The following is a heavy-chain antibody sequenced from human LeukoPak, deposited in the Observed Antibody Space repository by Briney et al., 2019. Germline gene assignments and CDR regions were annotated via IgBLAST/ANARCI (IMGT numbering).Heavy chain of an antibody. CDR3: ARGDRDKRSSYYYYYMDV. Sequence: GASVKVSCKASGYTFTNFGITWVRQAPGQGLEWMGWINAYNGNTNYAQKLQGRVTMTTDISTSTAYMELRSLRSDDTAVYYRARGDRDKRSSYYYYYMDVWGKGTTVTVSS. J-gene: IGHJ6*03. CDR2: INAYNGNT. CDR1: GYTFTNFG. D-gene: IGHD6-13*01. V-gene: IGHV1-18*01.